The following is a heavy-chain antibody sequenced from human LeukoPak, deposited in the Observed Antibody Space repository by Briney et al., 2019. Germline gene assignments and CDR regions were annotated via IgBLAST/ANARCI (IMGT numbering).Heavy chain of an antibody. V-gene: IGHV4-30-4*01. D-gene: IGHD2-8*02. J-gene: IGHJ5*02. Sequence: SETLSLTCTVSGDSIRSGDYYWTWLRQPPGKGLELIGYIYNTGSTYYNSSLKSRLTMSVDTSKNHFSLKLTSVTAADTAVYFCARRPGGLYESWFDPWGQGTLVTVSS. CDR3: ARRPGGLYESWFDP. CDR1: GDSIRSGDYY. CDR2: IYNTGST.